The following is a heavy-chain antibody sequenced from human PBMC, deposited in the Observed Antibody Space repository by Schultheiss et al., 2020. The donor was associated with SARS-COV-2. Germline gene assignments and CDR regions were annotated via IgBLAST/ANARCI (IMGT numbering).Heavy chain of an antibody. Sequence: SVKVSCKASGYTFTGYYMHWVRQAPGQGLEWMGGIIPIFRTTNYAQKFQGRVTITADESTSTAHMELSSLTSEDTAMYYCAKSITMFSHHALDVWGQGTKVTVSS. J-gene: IGHJ6*02. CDR2: IIPIFRTT. CDR3: AKSITMFSHHALDV. CDR1: GYTFTGYY. D-gene: IGHD3-9*01. V-gene: IGHV1-69*13.